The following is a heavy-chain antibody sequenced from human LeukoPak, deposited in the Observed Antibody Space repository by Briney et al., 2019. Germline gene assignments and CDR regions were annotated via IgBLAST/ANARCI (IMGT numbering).Heavy chain of an antibody. CDR1: GFTFSSYA. Sequence: GGSLRLSCAASGFTFSSYATSWVRQAPGKGLEWVSGIPDSGYSTYYANSVKGRFTISRDNSDNTLYLQMNSLRAEDTAVYYCAKLGGHPLHNYYVGVWGKGTTVGVSS. D-gene: IGHD1-26*01. CDR3: AKLGGHPLHNYYVGV. CDR2: IPDSGYST. V-gene: IGHV3-23*01. J-gene: IGHJ6*03.